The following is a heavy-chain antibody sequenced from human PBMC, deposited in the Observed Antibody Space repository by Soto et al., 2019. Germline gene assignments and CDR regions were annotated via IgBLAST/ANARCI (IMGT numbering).Heavy chain of an antibody. CDR3: ARDRHGSGSYYRRDYYYYGMDV. V-gene: IGHV4-59*01. J-gene: IGHJ6*02. D-gene: IGHD3-10*01. CDR2: IYYSGST. Sequence: SETLSLTCTVSGGSISSYYWSWIRQPPGKGLEWIGYIYYSGSTNYNPSLKSRVTISVDTSKNQFSLKLSSVNAADTAVYYCARDRHGSGSYYRRDYYYYGMDVWGQGTTVTVSS. CDR1: GGSISSYY.